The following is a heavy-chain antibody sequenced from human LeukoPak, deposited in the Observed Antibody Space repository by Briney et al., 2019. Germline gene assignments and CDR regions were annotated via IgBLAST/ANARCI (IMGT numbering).Heavy chain of an antibody. J-gene: IGHJ4*02. CDR3: AKDRGFGSGSYLHFDY. D-gene: IGHD3-10*01. Sequence: PGGSLRLSCAASGFTFSDYAMHWVRQAPGKELEYVSAISSNGGSIHYANSVKGRFTISRDNSKNTLYLQMNSLRAEDTAVYYCAKDRGFGSGSYLHFDYWGQGTLVTVSS. CDR2: ISSNGGSI. CDR1: GFTFSDYA. V-gene: IGHV3-64*01.